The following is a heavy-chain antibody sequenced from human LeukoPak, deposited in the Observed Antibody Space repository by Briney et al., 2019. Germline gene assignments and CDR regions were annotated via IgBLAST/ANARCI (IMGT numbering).Heavy chain of an antibody. V-gene: IGHV3-30*04. J-gene: IGHJ5*02. CDR1: GFTFRRYD. CDR2: ISDDGRKQ. CDR3: ARAAAESGAFRDNWFDP. Sequence: GGSLRLSCVASGFTFRRYDMHWVRQAQGPGLEWVAVISDDGRKQIYADSVKGRFTISRDNSKNTLYLQMNSLREEDTAVYHCARAAAESGAFRDNWFDPWGQGTLVTVSS. D-gene: IGHD2-15*01.